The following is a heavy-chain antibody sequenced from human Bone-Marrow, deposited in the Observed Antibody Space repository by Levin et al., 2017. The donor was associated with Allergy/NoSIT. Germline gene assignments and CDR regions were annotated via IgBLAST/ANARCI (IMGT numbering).Heavy chain of an antibody. CDR1: GGSISSSSYS. CDR2: MYYSRST. D-gene: IGHD6-19*01. CDR3: ARDSTQWRYEQFDY. Sequence: SETLSLTCTVSGGSISSSSYSWGWIRQSPGKGLEWIGSMYYSRSTYYNPSLRSRVTISVDTSKNQFSLKLSSVTAADTAVYYCARDSTQWRYEQFDYWGQGTLVTVSS. V-gene: IGHV4-39*07. J-gene: IGHJ4*02.